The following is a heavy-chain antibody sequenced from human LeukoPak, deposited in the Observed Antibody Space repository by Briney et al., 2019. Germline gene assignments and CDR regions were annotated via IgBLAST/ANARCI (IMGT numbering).Heavy chain of an antibody. J-gene: IGHJ5*02. V-gene: IGHV4-59*01. Sequence: SEPLSLTCTVSGGSITSYYWSWIRQPPGKALEWIGYIYYSGTTNYNPSLKSRVTISVDTSKNQFSLKVNSVTAADTAVYYCVRSKSGTYGWFDPWGQGTLVTVSS. CDR1: GGSITSYY. CDR2: IYYSGTT. CDR3: VRSKSGTYGWFDP. D-gene: IGHD4-17*01.